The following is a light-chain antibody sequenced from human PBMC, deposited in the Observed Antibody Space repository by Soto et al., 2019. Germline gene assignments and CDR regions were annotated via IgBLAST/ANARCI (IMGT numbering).Light chain of an antibody. CDR3: QQSFNTPRT. CDR1: QTIGKY. Sequence: DIQMTQSPSSLSASVGDRVTITCRASQTIGKYVNWYQQKPGRAPKLLIYSASVLQSGVPSRVSGSGVGTDFTLTISSLQPEDFATYYCQQSFNTPRTCGQGTKVEIK. V-gene: IGKV1-39*01. J-gene: IGKJ1*01. CDR2: SAS.